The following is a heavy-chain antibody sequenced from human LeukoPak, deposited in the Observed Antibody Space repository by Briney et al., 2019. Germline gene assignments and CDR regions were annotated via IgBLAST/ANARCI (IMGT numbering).Heavy chain of an antibody. D-gene: IGHD5-12*01. V-gene: IGHV1-2*02. J-gene: IGHJ4*02. CDR2: INPNSGGT. CDR3: ARIEMATISPYFDY. CDR1: GYTFTGYY. Sequence: ASVKVSCKASGYTFTGYYMHWVRQAPGQGLEWMGWINPNSGGTNYAQKFQGRVTMTRDTSISTAYMELSRLRSDDTAVYYCARIEMATISPYFDYWGQGTLVTVSS.